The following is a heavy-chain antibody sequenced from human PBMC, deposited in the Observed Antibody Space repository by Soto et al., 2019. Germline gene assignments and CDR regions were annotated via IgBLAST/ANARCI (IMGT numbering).Heavy chain of an antibody. V-gene: IGHV1-18*01. D-gene: IGHD4-17*01. J-gene: IGHJ3*02. CDR2: ISAYNGNT. CDR3: ETYDYGDYFGGNDDFDI. CDR1: GYTFTSYG. Sequence: QVQLVQSGAEVKKPGASVKVSCKASGYTFTSYGISWVRQAPGQGLEWLGWISAYNGNTNYAQKLEGRVTKTTDSSTSKTYMELRSLRSDDTAVYYCETYDYGDYFGGNDDFDIWGQGPKVNAS.